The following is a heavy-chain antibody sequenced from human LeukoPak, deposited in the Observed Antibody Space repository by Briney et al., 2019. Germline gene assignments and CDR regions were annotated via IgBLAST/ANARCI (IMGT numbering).Heavy chain of an antibody. J-gene: IGHJ4*02. CDR1: GFTFSSYS. D-gene: IGHD2-2*01. CDR3: ARGGGLGRVPAARLVY. V-gene: IGHV3-21*04. CDR2: ISSSSSYI. Sequence: GGSLRLSCAASGFTFSSYSMNWVRQAPGKGLEWVSSISSSSSYIYYADSVKGRFTISRDNAKNSLYLQMNSLRAEDTAVYYCARGGGLGRVPAARLVYWGQGTLVTVSS.